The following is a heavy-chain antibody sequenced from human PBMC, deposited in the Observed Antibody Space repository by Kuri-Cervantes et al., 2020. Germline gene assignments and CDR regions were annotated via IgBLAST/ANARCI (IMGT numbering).Heavy chain of an antibody. V-gene: IGHV3-23*01. Sequence: GESLKISCAASGFTFSSYAMSWVRQAPGKGLEWVSAISGSGGSTYYADSVKGRFTISRDNFKNTLYLQMNSLRAEDTAVYYCTTDDDYGAFDIWGQGTMVTVSS. CDR1: GFTFSSYA. CDR3: TTDDDYGAFDI. D-gene: IGHD4-17*01. J-gene: IGHJ3*02. CDR2: ISGSGGST.